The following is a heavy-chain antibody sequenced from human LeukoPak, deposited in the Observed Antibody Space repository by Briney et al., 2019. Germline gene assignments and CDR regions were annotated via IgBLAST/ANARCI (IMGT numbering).Heavy chain of an antibody. D-gene: IGHD6-19*01. CDR3: AGAFAALAVAARDYHYYYGMDV. V-gene: IGHV4-59*08. CDR2: IYYSGST. J-gene: IGHJ6*02. Sequence: SETLSLTCTVSGGSISSYYWSWIRQPPGKGLEWIGYIYYSGSTNYNPSLKSRVTISVDTSKNQFSLKLSSVTAADTAVYYCAGAFAALAVAARDYHYYYGMDVWGQGTTVTVSS. CDR1: GGSISSYY.